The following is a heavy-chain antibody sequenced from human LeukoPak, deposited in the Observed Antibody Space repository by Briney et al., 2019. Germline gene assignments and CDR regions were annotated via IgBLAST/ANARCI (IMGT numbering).Heavy chain of an antibody. Sequence: VASVTVSCKASGYTFTIYDINWVRQASGQGLEWMGWMNPNSGNTDYAQKFQGRVTFTRDTSITTAYMELSNLRSEDTAVYYCARAPHRNLLLNYDYVFDYWGQGTLVTVSS. CDR1: GYTFTIYD. V-gene: IGHV1-8*03. J-gene: IGHJ4*02. D-gene: IGHD3-16*01. CDR2: MNPNSGNT. CDR3: ARAPHRNLLLNYDYVFDY.